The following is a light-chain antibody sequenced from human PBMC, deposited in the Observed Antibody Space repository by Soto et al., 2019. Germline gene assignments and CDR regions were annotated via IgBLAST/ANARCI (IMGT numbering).Light chain of an antibody. J-gene: IGKJ1*01. V-gene: IGKV3-20*01. CDR3: HQYGSSPQT. Sequence: EIVLTQSPGTLSLSPGERATLSCRASQSVSSTYLAWYQQKPGQAPRLLIYGASSRATGIPDRFTGSGSGTDFTLTISRLEPEDFAVFYCHQYGSSPQTFGQGTKV. CDR2: GAS. CDR1: QSVSSTY.